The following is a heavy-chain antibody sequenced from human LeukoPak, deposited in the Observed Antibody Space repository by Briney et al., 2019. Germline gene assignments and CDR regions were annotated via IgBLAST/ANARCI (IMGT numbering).Heavy chain of an antibody. CDR1: GLTVSNNY. CDR3: ATDQRYAFDY. V-gene: IGHV3-11*03. J-gene: IGHJ4*02. Sequence: GGSLRLSCAASGLTVSNNYMSWVRQAPGKGLEWISNIRTTAEGAKYAYYADSVKGRVTISRDDGKNTLYLHMNSLRDDDTAVYYCATDQRYAFDYWGQGILVTVSS. D-gene: IGHD3-9*01. CDR2: IRTTAEGAKYA.